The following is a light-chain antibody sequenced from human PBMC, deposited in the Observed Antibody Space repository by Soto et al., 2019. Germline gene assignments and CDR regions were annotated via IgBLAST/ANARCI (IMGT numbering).Light chain of an antibody. CDR3: SSFTSIDTWV. CDR2: EVS. CDR1: NSDISSYNY. J-gene: IGLJ3*02. V-gene: IGLV2-14*01. Sequence: QSALTQPASVSGSPGQSITISCTGTNSDISSYNYVSWYQQHPGKAPKLLIYEVSNRPSGVSNRFSGSKSGNTASLTISGLQADDEADYYCSSFTSIDTWVFGGGTKLTVL.